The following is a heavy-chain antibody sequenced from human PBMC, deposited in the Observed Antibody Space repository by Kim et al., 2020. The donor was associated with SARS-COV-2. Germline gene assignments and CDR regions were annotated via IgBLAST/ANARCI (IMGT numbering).Heavy chain of an antibody. J-gene: IGHJ4*02. D-gene: IGHD6-13*01. CDR3: ASMGIAAAGFDY. Sequence: RYSPSFQGQVTISADKSISTAYLQWSSLKASDTAMYYCASMGIAAAGFDYWGQGTLVTVSS. V-gene: IGHV5-51*01.